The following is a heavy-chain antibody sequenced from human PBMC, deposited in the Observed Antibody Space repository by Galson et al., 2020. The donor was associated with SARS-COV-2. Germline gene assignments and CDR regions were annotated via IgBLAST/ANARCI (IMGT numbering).Heavy chain of an antibody. CDR2: IYSEGSST. CDR1: GFTFSSYW. Sequence: ALHGESLKISCAASGFTFSSYWMHWVRQAPGKGLVWVSRIYSEGSSTSYADSVKGRFTIPGDDAKNTLYLHMSSLRAEDTAVYYCARGDMRNDYFDYWGQGTLVTVSS. J-gene: IGHJ4*02. CDR3: ARGDMRNDYFDY. D-gene: IGHD3-16*01. V-gene: IGHV3-74*01.